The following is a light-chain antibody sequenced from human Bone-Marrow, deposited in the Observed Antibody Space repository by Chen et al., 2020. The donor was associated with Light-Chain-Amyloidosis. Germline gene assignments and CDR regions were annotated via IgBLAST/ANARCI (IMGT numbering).Light chain of an antibody. CDR1: SSDVGGYNY. CDR3: SSYTSSSTVV. Sequence: QSARTQPASVSGSPGQSTTIPCTGTSSDVGGYNYVAGYQQHPGKAPKLMIYDVSNRPSGVSNRFSGPKSGNTVSLTISGLQAEDEADYYCSSYTSSSTVVFGGGTKLTVL. J-gene: IGLJ2*01. CDR2: DVS. V-gene: IGLV2-14*03.